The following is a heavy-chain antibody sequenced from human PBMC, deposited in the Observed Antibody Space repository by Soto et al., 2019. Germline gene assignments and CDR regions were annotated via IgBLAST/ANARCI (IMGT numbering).Heavy chain of an antibody. CDR3: VSQRTTVPTQAYFDY. CDR2: VYYRGRS. J-gene: IGHJ4*02. CDR1: GGSVTNSSYY. Sequence: SETLSLTCTVSGGSVTNSSYYWGWIRQSPGKGLEWIGSVYYRGRSYSKSSVKSRVTIPVDTSKNRFSLSLNSVTASDTAVYFCVSQRTTVPTQAYFDYWGPGALVTVSS. D-gene: IGHD4-17*01. V-gene: IGHV4-39*01.